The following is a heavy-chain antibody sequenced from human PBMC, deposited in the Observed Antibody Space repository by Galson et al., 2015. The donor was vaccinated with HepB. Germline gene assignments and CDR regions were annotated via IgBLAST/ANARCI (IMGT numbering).Heavy chain of an antibody. CDR3: ARPISQIAGGYCSGGSCFDDAFDI. CDR1: GYTFTSYG. CDR2: ISAYNGNT. J-gene: IGHJ3*02. V-gene: IGHV1-18*01. D-gene: IGHD2-15*01. Sequence: SVKVSCKASGYTFTSYGISWVRQAPGQGLEWMGWISAYNGNTNYAQKLQGRVTMTTDTSTSTAYMELRSLRSDDTAVYYCARPISQIAGGYCSGGSCFDDAFDIWGQGTMVTVSS.